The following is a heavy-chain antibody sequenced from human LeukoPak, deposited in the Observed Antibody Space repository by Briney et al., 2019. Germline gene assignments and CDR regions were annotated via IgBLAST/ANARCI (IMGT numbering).Heavy chain of an antibody. Sequence: ASVKVSCKVSGYTLTELSMHWVRQAPGKGLEWMGGFDPEDGETIYAQKFQGRVTITEDTSTDTAYMELSSLRSEDTAVYYCATHIVVVPAAISPMMNWGQGTLVTVSS. V-gene: IGHV1-24*01. CDR1: GYTLTELS. CDR3: ATHIVVVPAAISPMMN. J-gene: IGHJ4*02. D-gene: IGHD2-2*02. CDR2: FDPEDGET.